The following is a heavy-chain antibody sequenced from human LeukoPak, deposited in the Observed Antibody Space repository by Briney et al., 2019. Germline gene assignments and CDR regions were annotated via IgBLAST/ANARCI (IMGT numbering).Heavy chain of an antibody. J-gene: IGHJ4*02. V-gene: IGHV3-21*01. CDR2: ISSSSSYI. CDR1: GFTFSSYS. CDR3: ARVGYSYGLGAYFDY. D-gene: IGHD5-18*01. Sequence: GGSLRLSCAASGFTFSSYSMNWARQAPGKGPEWVSSISSSSSYIYYADSVKGRFTISRDNAKNSLYLQMNSLRAEDTAVYYCARVGYSYGLGAYFDYWGQGTLVTVSS.